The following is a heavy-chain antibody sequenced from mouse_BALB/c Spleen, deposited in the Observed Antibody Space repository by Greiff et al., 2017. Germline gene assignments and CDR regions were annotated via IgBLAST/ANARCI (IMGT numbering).Heavy chain of an antibody. CDR2: INPSNGGT. Sequence: QVQLKESGAELVKPGASVKLSCKASGYTFTSYYMYWVKQRPGQGLEWIGEINPSNGGTNFNEKFKSKATLTVDKSSSTAYMQLSSLTSEDSAVYYCTRSDYDYDVGGFDYWGQGTTLTVSS. CDR3: TRSDYDYDVGGFDY. V-gene: IGHV1S81*02. J-gene: IGHJ2*01. D-gene: IGHD2-4*01. CDR1: GYTFTSYY.